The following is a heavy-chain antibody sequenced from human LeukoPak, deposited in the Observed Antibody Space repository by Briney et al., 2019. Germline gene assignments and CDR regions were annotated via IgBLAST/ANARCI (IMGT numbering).Heavy chain of an antibody. Sequence: SETLSLTCAVYGGSFSGYYWSWIRQPPGKGLEWIGEINHSGGTNYNPSLKSRVTISVDTSKNQFSLKLSSVTAADTAVYYCARVEAAAGALWYFDLWGRGTLVTVSS. V-gene: IGHV4-34*01. J-gene: IGHJ2*01. CDR2: INHSGGT. D-gene: IGHD6-13*01. CDR3: ARVEAAAGALWYFDL. CDR1: GGSFSGYY.